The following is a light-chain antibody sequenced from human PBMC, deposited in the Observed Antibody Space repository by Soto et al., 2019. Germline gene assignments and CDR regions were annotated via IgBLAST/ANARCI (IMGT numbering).Light chain of an antibody. Sequence: DIVMTQSPDSLAVSLGERATINCKSSQSVLYSSNNKKYLAWYQQKPGQPPKLLIYWASTRESGVPDRFSGSGSRTDFTLTISSLQAEDVEVYYCQQYYSTPLTFGGGTKVEIK. CDR2: WAS. CDR1: QSVLYSSNNKKY. J-gene: IGKJ4*01. V-gene: IGKV4-1*01. CDR3: QQYYSTPLT.